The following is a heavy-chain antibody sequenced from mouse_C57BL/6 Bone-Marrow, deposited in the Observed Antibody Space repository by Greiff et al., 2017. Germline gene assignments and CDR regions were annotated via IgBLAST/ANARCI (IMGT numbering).Heavy chain of an antibody. J-gene: IGHJ4*01. Sequence: VQLQQSGAELVRPGASVKLSCTASGFNIKDDYMHWVKQRPEQGLEWIGWIDPENGDTEYASKFQGKATITAVTSSDTAYLQLSILTSEDTAVYYCTSITTVAYYAMYYWGQVTSVTVSS. CDR2: IDPENGDT. V-gene: IGHV14-4*01. CDR3: TSITTVAYYAMYY. CDR1: GFNIKDDY. D-gene: IGHD1-1*01.